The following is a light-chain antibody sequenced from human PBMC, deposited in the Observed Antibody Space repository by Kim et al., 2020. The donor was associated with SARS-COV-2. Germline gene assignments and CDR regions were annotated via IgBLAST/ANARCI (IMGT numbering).Light chain of an antibody. V-gene: IGLV3-19*01. J-gene: IGLJ7*01. CDR1: SLRGYY. CDR2: GQN. Sequence: ALGQTVRITCQGGSLRGYYASWYQQKPGQSPVLVMYGQNNRPSGIPDRFSGSSSGNTASLTITGAQAEDEADYYCNSRDTSGDHAVFGGGTQLNVL. CDR3: NSRDTSGDHAV.